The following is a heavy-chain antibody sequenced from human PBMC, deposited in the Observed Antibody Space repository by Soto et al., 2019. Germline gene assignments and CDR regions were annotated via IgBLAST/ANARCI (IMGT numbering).Heavy chain of an antibody. CDR3: AGGRARAVIRNGGDYYYYGMDV. V-gene: IGHV1-69*01. Sequence: QVQLVQSGAEVKKPGSSVKVSCKASGGTLNNFAISWVRQAPGHGLEWMGGIIPSFVATNYAQKFQGSVTIIADESTSTAYMELSSLRSEDTAVYYCAGGRARAVIRNGGDYYYYGMDVWGQGTTVTVSS. J-gene: IGHJ6*02. CDR1: GGTLNNFA. D-gene: IGHD3-10*01. CDR2: IIPSFVAT.